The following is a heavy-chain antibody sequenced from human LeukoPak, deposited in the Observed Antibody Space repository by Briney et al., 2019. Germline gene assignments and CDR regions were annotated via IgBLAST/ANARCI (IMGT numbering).Heavy chain of an antibody. V-gene: IGHV3-48*03. CDR1: GFAFSAYE. Sequence: GGSLRLSCLASGFAFSAYEMNWVRQAPGKGLEWVSYIAGSDTTTYYADSVKGRFTIFRDNAKNSLYLQMNSLRAEDTALYYCTTLGYHLDSWGLGTLVTVSS. D-gene: IGHD3-22*01. CDR2: IAGSDTTT. CDR3: TTLGYHLDS. J-gene: IGHJ4*02.